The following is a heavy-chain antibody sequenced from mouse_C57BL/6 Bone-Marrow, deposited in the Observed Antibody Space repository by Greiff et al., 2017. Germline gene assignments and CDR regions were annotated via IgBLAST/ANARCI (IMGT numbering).Heavy chain of an antibody. CDR1: GYPFTSYW. J-gene: IGHJ2*01. V-gene: IGHV1-64*01. CDR3: AIRYYFDD. CDR2: IHPNSGST. Sequence: QVQLQQPGAELVKPGASVQLSCKASGYPFTSYWMHWVKQRTGQGLEWIGMIHPNSGSTNYNEKFKSKATLTVDKSYSTAYLQITSLTSEVSAVYYCAIRYYFDDWGQGTTLTVSS.